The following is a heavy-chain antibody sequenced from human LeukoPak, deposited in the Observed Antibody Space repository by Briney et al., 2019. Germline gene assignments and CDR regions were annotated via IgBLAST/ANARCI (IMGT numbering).Heavy chain of an antibody. V-gene: IGHV3-11*05. Sequence: GSLRLSCEVSGFTFSDHYMSWIRQAPGKRLEWVSYISSGSTYTNYADSVEGRFTVSRDNAKNSLYLQMNSLRAEDTAVYYCARGDYGGDYFDYWGQGTLVTVSS. CDR3: ARGDYGGDYFDY. CDR1: GFTFSDHY. J-gene: IGHJ4*02. CDR2: ISSGSTYT. D-gene: IGHD4-23*01.